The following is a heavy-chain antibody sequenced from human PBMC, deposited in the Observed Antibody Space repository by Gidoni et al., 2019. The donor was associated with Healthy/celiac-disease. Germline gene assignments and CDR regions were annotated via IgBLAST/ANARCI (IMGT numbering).Heavy chain of an antibody. V-gene: IGHV3-48*03. Sequence: EVQLVESGGGLVQPGGSLRLSCAASGFTFSSYEMNWVRQAPGKGLEWVSYISSSGSTIYYAVSVQGRFTISRDNAKNSLYLQMNSLRAEDTAVYYCARERWMTIHYWGQGTLFTVSS. D-gene: IGHD2-21*01. CDR3: ARERWMTIHY. J-gene: IGHJ4*02. CDR1: GFTFSSYE. CDR2: ISSSGSTI.